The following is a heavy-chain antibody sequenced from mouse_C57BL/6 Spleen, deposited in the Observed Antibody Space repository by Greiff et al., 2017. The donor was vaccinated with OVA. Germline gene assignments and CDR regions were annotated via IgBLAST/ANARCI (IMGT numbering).Heavy chain of an antibody. CDR1: GYTFTSYW. D-gene: IGHD1-1*01. J-gene: IGHJ1*03. CDR3: AFYYYGSSRRYFDV. CDR2: IDPSDSYT. V-gene: IGHV1-50*01. Sequence: QVQLQQPGAELVKPGASVKLSCKASGYTFTSYWMQWVKQRPGQGLEWIGEIDPSDSYTNYNQKFKGKATLTVDTSSSTAYMQLSSLTSEDSAVYYCAFYYYGSSRRYFDVWGTGTTVTVSS.